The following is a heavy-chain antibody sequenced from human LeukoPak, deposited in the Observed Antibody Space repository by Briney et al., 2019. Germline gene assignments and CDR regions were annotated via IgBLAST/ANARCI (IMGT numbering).Heavy chain of an antibody. CDR1: GFTVSRNY. J-gene: IGHJ4*02. CDR3: ARGFGYDILTGSIWGGLDY. D-gene: IGHD3-9*01. CDR2: IYSGGST. V-gene: IGHV3-53*01. Sequence: GGSLRLSCAASGFTVSRNYMSWVRQAPGKGLEWVSVIYSGGSTYYADSVKGRFTISRDNSKNKMYLQMNSLRAEDTAVYYCARGFGYDILTGSIWGGLDYWGQGTLVTVSS.